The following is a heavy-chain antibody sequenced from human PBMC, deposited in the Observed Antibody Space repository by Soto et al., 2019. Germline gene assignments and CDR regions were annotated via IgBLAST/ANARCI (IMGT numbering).Heavy chain of an antibody. CDR3: ARVMVRGLHNWFDP. CDR1: GYTFTSYD. J-gene: IGHJ5*02. V-gene: IGHV1-8*01. D-gene: IGHD3-10*01. CDR2: MNPNSGNT. Sequence: QVQLVQSGAEVKKPGASVKVSCKASGYTFTSYDINWVRQATGQGLEWMGWMNPNSGNTGYAQKFQGRVTMTRNTSISTAYKELSSLRSEDTAVYYCARVMVRGLHNWFDPWGQGTLVTVSS.